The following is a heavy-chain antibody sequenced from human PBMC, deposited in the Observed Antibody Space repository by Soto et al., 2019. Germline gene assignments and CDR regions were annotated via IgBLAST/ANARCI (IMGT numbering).Heavy chain of an antibody. CDR3: ARDDYCSGGSCYSGNY. Sequence: EVQLVESGGGLVKPGGSLRLSCAASGFTFSSYSMNWVRQAPGKGLEWVSSISSSSSYIYYADSVKGRLTISRDNAKNSLYLRMNSLRAEDTAVYYCARDDYCSGGSCYSGNYWGQGTLVTVSS. D-gene: IGHD2-15*01. CDR1: GFTFSSYS. V-gene: IGHV3-21*01. CDR2: ISSSSSYI. J-gene: IGHJ4*02.